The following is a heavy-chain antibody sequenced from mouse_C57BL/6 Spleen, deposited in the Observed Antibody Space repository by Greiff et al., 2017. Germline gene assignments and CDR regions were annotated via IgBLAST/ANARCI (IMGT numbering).Heavy chain of an antibody. Sequence: EVKLVESGGGLVKPGGSLKLSCAASGFTFSDYGMHWVRQAPEKGLEWVAYISSGSSTIYYADTVKGRFTISRDNAKNTLFLQMTSLRSEDTAMYYCARHTTVPYWYFDVWGTGTTVTVSS. CDR1: GFTFSDYG. J-gene: IGHJ1*03. D-gene: IGHD1-1*01. CDR2: ISSGSSTI. V-gene: IGHV5-17*01. CDR3: ARHTTVPYWYFDV.